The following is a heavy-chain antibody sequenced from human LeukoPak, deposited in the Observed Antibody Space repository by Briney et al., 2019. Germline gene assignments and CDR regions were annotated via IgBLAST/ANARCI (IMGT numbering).Heavy chain of an antibody. D-gene: IGHD3-9*01. CDR3: ARLAPGNYDILTGDPKVVFDY. V-gene: IGHV4-59*01. Sequence: SETLSLTCTVSGGSISSFFWGWIRQPPGKGLEWIGYVHSSGSTKYNPSLKSRLIISVDMSKNQFSLKLRSVSVADTAVYYCARLAPGNYDILTGDPKVVFDYWGQGALVTVPS. CDR1: GGSISSFF. CDR2: VHSSGST. J-gene: IGHJ4*02.